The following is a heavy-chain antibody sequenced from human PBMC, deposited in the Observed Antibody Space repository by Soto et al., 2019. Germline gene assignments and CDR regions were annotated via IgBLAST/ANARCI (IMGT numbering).Heavy chain of an antibody. D-gene: IGHD6-19*01. V-gene: IGHV3-30*03. CDR3: ARAIPEDSSGWLDY. J-gene: IGHJ4*02. CDR2: ISYGGSNK. CDR1: GFTFSNYG. Sequence: PGGSLRLSCAASGFTFSNYGMHWVRQAPGEGLDWVAVISYGGSNKYYADSVKGRFTISRDNSKNTLYLQMNSLRSEDTAVYYCARAIPEDSSGWLDYWGQGTLVTV.